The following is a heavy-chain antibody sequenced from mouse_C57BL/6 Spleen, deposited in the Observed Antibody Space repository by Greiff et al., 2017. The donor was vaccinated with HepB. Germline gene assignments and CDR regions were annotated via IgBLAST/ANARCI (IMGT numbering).Heavy chain of an antibody. V-gene: IGHV1-82*01. CDR3: ARDYSSSYYAMDY. D-gene: IGHD1-1*01. Sequence: VQLQQSGPELVKPGASVKISCKASGYAFSSSWMNWVKQRPGKGLEWIGRIYPGDGDTNYNGKFKGKATLTADKSSSTAYMQLSSLTSEDSAVYFCARDYSSSYYAMDYWGQGTSVTVSS. CDR1: GYAFSSSW. J-gene: IGHJ4*01. CDR2: IYPGDGDT.